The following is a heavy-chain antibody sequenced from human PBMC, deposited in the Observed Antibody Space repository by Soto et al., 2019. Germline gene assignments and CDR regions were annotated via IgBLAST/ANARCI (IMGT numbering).Heavy chain of an antibody. J-gene: IGHJ6*02. V-gene: IGHV4-39*01. D-gene: IGHD2-15*01. CDR2: FYYSENT. CDR3: AKLAGYRSGNSCQGDYAMDV. CDR1: GGSISSKSYS. Sequence: SETLSLTCSVSGGSISSKSYSWGWIRQPPGKGLEWIGTFYYSENTYYNPSLKSRVTISVDTSKNQFSLKLSSVTAADTAVYYCAKLAGYRSGNSCQGDYAMDVWGQGTTVT.